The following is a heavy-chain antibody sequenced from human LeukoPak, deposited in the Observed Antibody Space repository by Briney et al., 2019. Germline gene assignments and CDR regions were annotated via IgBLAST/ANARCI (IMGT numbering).Heavy chain of an antibody. CDR2: INPDGTTT. Sequence: PGGSLRLSCAASGFTFSTYWMHWVRQAPGKGLVWVSRINPDGTTTSYADSVKGRFTISRDNAKDTVYLQMDSLRAEDTALYYCAKDTGRPTDAITMEDNAFDIWGQGTMVTVSS. D-gene: IGHD3-3*01. CDR1: GFTFSTYW. CDR3: AKDTGRPTDAITMEDNAFDI. V-gene: IGHV3-74*01. J-gene: IGHJ3*02.